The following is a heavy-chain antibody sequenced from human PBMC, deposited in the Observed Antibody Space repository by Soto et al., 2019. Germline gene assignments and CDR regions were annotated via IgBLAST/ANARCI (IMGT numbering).Heavy chain of an antibody. V-gene: IGHV4-38-2*01. Sequence: SETLSLTCAVSGYSISSGYYWGWIRQPPGKGLEWIGSIYHSGSTYYNPSLKSRVTISVDTSKNQFSLKLSSVTAADTAVYYCARGHRSSWYYYCYGLEFCGQGHTVT. D-gene: IGHD6-13*01. J-gene: IGHJ6*02. CDR3: ARGHRSSWYYYCYGLEF. CDR2: IYHSGST. CDR1: GYSISSGYY.